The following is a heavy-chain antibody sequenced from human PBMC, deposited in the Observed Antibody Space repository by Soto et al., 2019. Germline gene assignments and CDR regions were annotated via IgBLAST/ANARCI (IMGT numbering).Heavy chain of an antibody. V-gene: IGHV1-69*06. J-gene: IGHJ5*02. D-gene: IGHD3-22*01. Sequence: GASVKVSSKASGGTFGSDAITWVRQAPGQGLEWVGRIIPIFGTTNYAQNLQGRVTISADKSTLTSYMELHSLTSDDTALYYCARDRTDSGYYTNWLDPWGQGTQVTVSS. CDR1: GGTFGSDA. CDR3: ARDRTDSGYYTNWLDP. CDR2: IIPIFGTT.